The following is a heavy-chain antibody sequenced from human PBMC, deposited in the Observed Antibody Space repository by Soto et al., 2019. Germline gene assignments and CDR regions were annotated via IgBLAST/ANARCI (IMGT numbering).Heavy chain of an antibody. V-gene: IGHV3-21*01. CDR1: GFTFSSYS. Sequence: EVQLVESGGGLVKPGGSLRLSCAASGFTFSSYSMNWVRQAPGKGLEWVSSISSSSSYISYADAVKGRFTISRDNAKNTLYLQMTRLRAEDTAVYYCARVEAVAGTGDYWGQGTLVTVSS. CDR2: ISSSSSYI. CDR3: ARVEAVAGTGDY. D-gene: IGHD6-19*01. J-gene: IGHJ4*02.